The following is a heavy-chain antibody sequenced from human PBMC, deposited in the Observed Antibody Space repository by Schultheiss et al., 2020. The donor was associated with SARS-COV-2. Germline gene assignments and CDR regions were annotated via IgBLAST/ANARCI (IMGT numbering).Heavy chain of an antibody. CDR1: GGSISSSSYY. CDR2: INHSGST. CDR3: ARDSYYYDSSGYREYYFDY. V-gene: IGHV4-39*07. J-gene: IGHJ4*02. D-gene: IGHD3-22*01. Sequence: SQTLSLTCTVSGGSISSSSYYWGWIRQHPGKGLEWIGEINHSGSTNYNPSLKSRVTISVDTSKNQFSLKLSSVTAADTAVYYCARDSYYYDSSGYREYYFDYWGQGTLVTVSS.